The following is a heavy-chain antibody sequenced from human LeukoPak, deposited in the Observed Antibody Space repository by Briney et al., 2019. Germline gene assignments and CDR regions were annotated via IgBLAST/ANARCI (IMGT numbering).Heavy chain of an antibody. CDR2: IYYSGST. CDR1: GGSISSGGYY. CDR3: ARGERYDFHFDY. Sequence: PSETLSLTCAVSGGSISSGGYYWSWIRQPPGKGLEWIGYIYYSGSTYYNPSLKSRVTISVDTSKNQFSLKLSSVTAADTAVYYCARGERYDFHFDYWGQGTLVTVSS. V-gene: IGHV4-30-4*07. D-gene: IGHD3-3*01. J-gene: IGHJ4*02.